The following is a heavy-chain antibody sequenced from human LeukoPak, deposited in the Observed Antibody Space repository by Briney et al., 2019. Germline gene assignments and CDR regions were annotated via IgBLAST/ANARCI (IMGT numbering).Heavy chain of an antibody. CDR2: ISSSSSTI. Sequence: GGSLRLSCAASGFTFSSYSMNWVRQAPGKGLEWVSYISSSSSTIYYADSVKGRFTISRDNAKNSLYLQINSLRAEDTAVYYCARGPTGPSAVRLFDYWGQGTLVTVSS. J-gene: IGHJ4*02. D-gene: IGHD3-16*01. CDR3: ARGPTGPSAVRLFDY. V-gene: IGHV3-48*01. CDR1: GFTFSSYS.